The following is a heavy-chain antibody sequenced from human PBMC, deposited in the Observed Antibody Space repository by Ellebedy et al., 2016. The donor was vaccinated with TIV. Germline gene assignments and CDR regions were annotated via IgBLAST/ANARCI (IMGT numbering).Heavy chain of an antibody. CDR1: GYTFTGYY. CDR3: AREGYDSSGLDY. J-gene: IGHJ4*02. D-gene: IGHD3-22*01. CDR2: INPNSGGT. V-gene: IGHV1-2*02. Sequence: ASVKVSCXASGYTFTGYYMHWVRQAPGQGLEWMGWINPNSGGTNYAQKFQGRVTMTRDTSISTAYMELSRLRSDDTAVYYCAREGYDSSGLDYWGQGTLVTVSS.